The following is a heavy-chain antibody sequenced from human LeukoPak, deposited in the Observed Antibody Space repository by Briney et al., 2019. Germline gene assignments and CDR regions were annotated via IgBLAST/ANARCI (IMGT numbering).Heavy chain of an antibody. V-gene: IGHV1-8*03. CDR2: MNPNSGNT. CDR3: AREGSITMIVVPIAGYFDY. Sequence: ASVKVSCKASGYTFTSYDINWVRQATGQGLEWMGWMNPNSGNTGYAQKFQGRVTITRNTSISTAYMKLSSLRSEDTAVYYCAREGSITMIVVPIAGYFDYWGQGTLVTVSS. J-gene: IGHJ4*02. CDR1: GYTFTSYD. D-gene: IGHD3-22*01.